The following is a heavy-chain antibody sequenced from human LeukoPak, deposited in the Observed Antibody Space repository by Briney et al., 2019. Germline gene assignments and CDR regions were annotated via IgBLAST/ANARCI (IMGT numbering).Heavy chain of an antibody. Sequence: SVKVSCKASGGTFSSYAISWVRQAPGQGLEWMGGIIPIFGTANYAQKFQGRVTITADESTSTAYMELSSLRSEDTAVYYCARDATPTKDIVVVPAAQTWGYWGQGTLVTVSS. CDR3: ARDATPTKDIVVVPAAQTWGY. J-gene: IGHJ4*02. CDR1: GGTFSSYA. V-gene: IGHV1-69*13. CDR2: IIPIFGTA. D-gene: IGHD2-2*01.